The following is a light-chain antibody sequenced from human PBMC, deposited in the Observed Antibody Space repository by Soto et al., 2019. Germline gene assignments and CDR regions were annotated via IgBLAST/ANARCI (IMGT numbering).Light chain of an antibody. V-gene: IGLV2-14*01. CDR3: SSYTSSSSYV. CDR2: EVT. J-gene: IGLJ1*01. CDR1: SDDVGGYNY. Sequence: QCSLTQPASKAGTPRQSMYHSCSGTSDDVGGYNYVAWYQQYPGKAPKLMISEVTDRPSGVSNRFSGSKSGNTASLTISGLQAEDEADFYCSSYTSSSSYVFGTGTKVTVL.